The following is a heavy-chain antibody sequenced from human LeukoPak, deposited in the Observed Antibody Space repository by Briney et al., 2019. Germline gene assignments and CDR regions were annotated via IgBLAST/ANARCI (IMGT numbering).Heavy chain of an antibody. D-gene: IGHD3-22*01. CDR2: INHSGST. CDR1: GGSFSGYY. Sequence: SETLSLTCAVYGGSFSGYYWSWIRQPPGKGLEWIGEINHSGSTNYNPSLKSRVTISVDTSKNQFSLKLSSVTAADTAVYYCARVPDWGSGYYYYFDYWGRGTLVTVSS. CDR3: ARVPDWGSGYYYYFDY. V-gene: IGHV4-34*01. J-gene: IGHJ4*02.